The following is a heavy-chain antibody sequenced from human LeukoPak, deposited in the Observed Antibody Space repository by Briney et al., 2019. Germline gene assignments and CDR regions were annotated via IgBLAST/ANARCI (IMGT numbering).Heavy chain of an antibody. CDR2: INPNSGGT. J-gene: IGHJ4*02. V-gene: IGHV1-2*02. D-gene: IGHD1-26*01. CDR1: GYTFTGYY. Sequence: ASVKVSCRASGYTFTGYYMHWVRQAPGQGLEWMGWINPNSGGTNYAQKLQGRVTMTTDTSTSTAYMELRSLRSDDTAVYYCARGVGATSHYFDYWGQGTLVTVSS. CDR3: ARGVGATSHYFDY.